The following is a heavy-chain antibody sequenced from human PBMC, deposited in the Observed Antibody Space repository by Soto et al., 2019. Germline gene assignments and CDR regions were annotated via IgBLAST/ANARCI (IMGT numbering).Heavy chain of an antibody. J-gene: IGHJ3*02. V-gene: IGHV3-33*01. CDR1: GFTFSNYG. Sequence: QVQLVESGGGVVQPGGSLKLSCVASGFTFSNYGMHWVRQAPGKGLEWVAMTWYDGSNKYYADSVKDRFTISRDNSKNTRYLQMNSLGDEDSAVYYCATELNDMQAFDIWGQGTMVTVSS. CDR3: ATELNDMQAFDI. D-gene: IGHD1-1*01. CDR2: TWYDGSNK.